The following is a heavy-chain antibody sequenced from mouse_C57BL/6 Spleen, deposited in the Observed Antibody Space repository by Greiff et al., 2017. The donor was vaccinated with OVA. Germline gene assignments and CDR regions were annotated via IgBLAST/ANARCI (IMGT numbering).Heavy chain of an antibody. J-gene: IGHJ3*01. V-gene: IGHV1-9*01. D-gene: IGHD3-1*01. CDR3: ARSGGNWFAY. CDR1: GYTFTGYW. CDR2: ILPGSGST. Sequence: QVQLQQSGAELMKPGASVKLSCKATGYTFTGYWIEWVKQRPGHGLEWIGEILPGSGSTNYTEKFKGKATFTADTSSNTAYMQLSSLTTEDAAIYYCARSGGNWFAYWGQGTLVTVSA.